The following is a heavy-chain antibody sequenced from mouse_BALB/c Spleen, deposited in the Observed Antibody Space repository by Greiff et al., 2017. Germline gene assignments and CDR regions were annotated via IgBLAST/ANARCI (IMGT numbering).Heavy chain of an antibody. CDR2: ISSGSSTI. J-gene: IGHJ4*01. CDR1: GFTFSSFG. V-gene: IGHV5-17*02. CDR3: ARGGWDYAMDY. Sequence: RVESGGGLVQPGGSRKLSCAASGFTFSSFGMHWVRQAPEKGLEWVAYISSGSSTIYYADTVKGRFTISRDNPKNTLFLQMTSLRSEDTAMYYCARGGWDYAMDYWGQGTSVTVSS. D-gene: IGHD2-3*01.